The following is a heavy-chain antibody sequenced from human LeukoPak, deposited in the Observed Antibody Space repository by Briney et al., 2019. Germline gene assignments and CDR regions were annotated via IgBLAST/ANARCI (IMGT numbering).Heavy chain of an antibody. V-gene: IGHV3-30*02. Sequence: GGSLRLSCAASGFTFSDYGMHWARQAPGKGLEWVAFILNDGSNEYYPDSVKGRFTISRVNSRNTLYLQMNSLRAEDTAVYYCAKGGSASHNWFDPWGQGTLVTVSS. D-gene: IGHD2-2*01. CDR3: AKGGSASHNWFDP. CDR2: ILNDGSNE. CDR1: GFTFSDYG. J-gene: IGHJ5*02.